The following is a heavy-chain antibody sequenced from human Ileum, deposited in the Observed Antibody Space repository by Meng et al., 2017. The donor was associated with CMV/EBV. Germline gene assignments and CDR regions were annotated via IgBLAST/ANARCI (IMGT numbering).Heavy chain of an antibody. Sequence: LSCPASGFIFSNYAMSWVRQAPGKGLEWVSGINERGSSTNYADSVKGRFTISRDNSKNILYLQMNSLRVDDTAVYYCAKHIATATFDSWGHGTLVTVSS. D-gene: IGHD6-13*01. J-gene: IGHJ4*01. CDR3: AKHIATATFDS. CDR1: GFIFSNYA. V-gene: IGHV3-23*01. CDR2: INERGSST.